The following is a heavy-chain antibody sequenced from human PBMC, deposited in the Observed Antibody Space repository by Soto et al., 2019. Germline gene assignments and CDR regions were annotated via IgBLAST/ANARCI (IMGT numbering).Heavy chain of an antibody. CDR1: GGTFSSYA. CDR3: ARDPSQLRYFDWPLDY. V-gene: IGHV1-69*13. CDR2: IIPIFGTA. D-gene: IGHD3-9*01. J-gene: IGHJ4*02. Sequence: SVKVSCKASGGTFSSYAISWVRQAPGQGLEWMGGIIPIFGTANYAQKFQGRVTITADESTSTAYMELSSLRSEDTAVYYCARDPSQLRYFDWPLDYWGQGTLVTVSS.